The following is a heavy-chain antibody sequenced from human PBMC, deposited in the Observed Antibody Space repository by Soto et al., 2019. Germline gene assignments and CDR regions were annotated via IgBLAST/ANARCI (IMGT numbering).Heavy chain of an antibody. CDR2: IDPSDSQT. D-gene: IGHD3-22*01. V-gene: IGHV5-10-1*01. CDR1: VYSFAGYW. CDR3: ARQIYDSDTGPNFQYYFDS. Sequence: PGESLKIACQGSVYSFAGYWITWVRQKPGKGLEWMGRIDPSDSQTYYSPSFRGHVTISVTKSITTVFLQWSSLRASDTAMYYCARQIYDSDTGPNFQYYFDSWGQGTPVTVSS. J-gene: IGHJ4*02.